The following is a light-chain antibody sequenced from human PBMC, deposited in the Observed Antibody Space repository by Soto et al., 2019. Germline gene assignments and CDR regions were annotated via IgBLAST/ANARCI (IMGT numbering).Light chain of an antibody. CDR3: QQYNTYLS. Sequence: DIQMTQSPSTLSASVGDRVTITCRASQTIRSLLAWYQQKPGKAPKALIYDASSLESGVPSRFSGSGSGTEFTLTISSLQPDDVATYYCQQYNTYLSFGQGTKVDIK. V-gene: IGKV1-5*01. CDR1: QTIRSL. J-gene: IGKJ1*01. CDR2: DAS.